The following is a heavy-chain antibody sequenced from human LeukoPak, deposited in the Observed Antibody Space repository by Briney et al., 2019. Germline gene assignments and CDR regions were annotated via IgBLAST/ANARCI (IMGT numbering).Heavy chain of an antibody. V-gene: IGHV4-59*01. Sequence: SETLSLTCTVSGGGISYYYWSWIRQSPGKGLEWIGYIYYSGTTNYNPSLKSRVTISVDTSKNQFSLQLRSVTAVDTAVYYCAREDPQTTVPEGMDVWGQGTTVTVSS. CDR3: AREDPQTTVPEGMDV. CDR2: IYYSGTT. D-gene: IGHD4-17*01. CDR1: GGGISYYY. J-gene: IGHJ6*02.